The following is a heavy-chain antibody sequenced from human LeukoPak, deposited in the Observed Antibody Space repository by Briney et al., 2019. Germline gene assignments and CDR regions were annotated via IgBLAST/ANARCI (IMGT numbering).Heavy chain of an antibody. Sequence: PSETLSLTCTVSGGSISSSHYYWGWIRQPPGKGLEWIGTIYYSGTTYYNPSLESRVTISEDTSKNQFSLTLRSVTAADTAVYYCARQISDYYYFYIDVWGKGTTVTVSS. D-gene: IGHD3-10*01. CDR1: GGSISSSHYY. CDR3: ARQISDYYYFYIDV. J-gene: IGHJ6*03. V-gene: IGHV4-39*01. CDR2: IYYSGTT.